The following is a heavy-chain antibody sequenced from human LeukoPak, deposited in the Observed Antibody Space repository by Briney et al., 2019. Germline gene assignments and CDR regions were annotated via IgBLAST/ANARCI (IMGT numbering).Heavy chain of an antibody. CDR3: ARDLRLQSLDY. J-gene: IGHJ4*02. CDR1: GFTFSSYG. V-gene: IGHV3-33*01. CDR2: IWYDGSNK. D-gene: IGHD4-11*01. Sequence: GGSLRLSCAASGFTFSSYGMHWVRQAPGKGLEWVAVIWYDGSNKYYADSVKGRFTISRDNSKNTLYLQMNSLRAEDTAVYYCARDLRLQSLDYWGQGTLVTVS.